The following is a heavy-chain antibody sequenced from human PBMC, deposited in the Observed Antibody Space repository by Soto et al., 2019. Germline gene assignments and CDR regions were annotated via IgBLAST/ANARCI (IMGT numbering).Heavy chain of an antibody. CDR1: GGTFSSYA. CDR3: ARPSRDGYNYGFEFDY. D-gene: IGHD5-12*01. Sequence: GTSVKVSCKASGGTFSSYAISWVRQAPGQGLEWMGIINPSGGSTSYAQKFQGRVTMTRDTSTSTVYMELSSLRSEDTAVYYCARPSRDGYNYGFEFDYWGQGTLVTVSS. V-gene: IGHV1-46*01. CDR2: INPSGGST. J-gene: IGHJ4*02.